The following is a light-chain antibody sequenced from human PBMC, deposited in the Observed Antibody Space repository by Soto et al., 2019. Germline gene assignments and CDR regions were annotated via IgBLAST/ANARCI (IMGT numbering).Light chain of an antibody. Sequence: DIVTTQSPDSLAVSLGERATINCRSSQSVLYSSNNKNYLAWYQQKPGQPPKLLIYWASTRESGVPDRFSGSGSGTDFTLTISSLQAEDVAVYYCQQNYSSPFTFGPGTKVDIK. CDR3: QQNYSSPFT. CDR1: QSVLYSSNNKNY. CDR2: WAS. V-gene: IGKV4-1*01. J-gene: IGKJ3*01.